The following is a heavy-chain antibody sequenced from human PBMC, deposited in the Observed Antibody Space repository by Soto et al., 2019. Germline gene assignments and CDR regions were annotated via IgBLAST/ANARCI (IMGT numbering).Heavy chain of an antibody. V-gene: IGHV3-21*01. CDR2: ISSSSSYI. J-gene: IGHJ5*02. CDR1: GFTFSGYS. CDR3: ARGVTPNYDFWSGSPRSNNWFDP. D-gene: IGHD3-3*01. Sequence: GGSLRLSCAASGFTFSGYSMNWVRQAPGKGLECVSSISSSSSYIYYADSVKGRFAISRDNAKNSLYPQMNSLRAEDTAVYYCARGVTPNYDFWSGSPRSNNWFDPWGKGTMVTVS.